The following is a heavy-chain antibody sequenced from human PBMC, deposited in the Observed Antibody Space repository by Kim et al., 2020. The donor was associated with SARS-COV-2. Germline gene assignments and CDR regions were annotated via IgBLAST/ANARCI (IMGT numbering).Heavy chain of an antibody. V-gene: IGHV4-39*01. CDR2: T. CDR3: ARRTEAGGYFDF. D-gene: IGHD3-16*01. Sequence: TYYNPALKSRVTISVDTSRNQFSLKLASVTATDPAVYYCARRTEAGGYFDFWGQGSPVTVAS. J-gene: IGHJ4*02.